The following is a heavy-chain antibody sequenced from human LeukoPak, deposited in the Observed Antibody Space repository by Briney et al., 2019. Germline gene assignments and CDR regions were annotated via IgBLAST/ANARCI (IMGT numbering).Heavy chain of an antibody. D-gene: IGHD5-12*01. CDR2: IYYSGST. J-gene: IGHJ5*02. V-gene: IGHV4-31*03. CDR3: ARGYRGGYLGWFDP. Sequence: SETLSLTCTVSGGSINNGTYYWSWIRQHPEKGLEWIGYIYYSGSTYYNPSLKSRVTISVDTSKNQFSLKLGSVTAADTAVYYCARGYRGGYLGWFDPWGQGTLVTVSS. CDR1: GGSINNGTYY.